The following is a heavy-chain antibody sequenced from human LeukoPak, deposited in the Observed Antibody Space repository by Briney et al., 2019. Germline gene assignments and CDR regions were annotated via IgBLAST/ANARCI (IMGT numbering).Heavy chain of an antibody. J-gene: IGHJ5*02. V-gene: IGHV4-4*07. Sequence: SETLSLTCTVSGGSISSYYWSWIRQPAGTALEWIGRIYTSGTITYNPSLKSRVTMSVDTSKNQFSLKLSSVTAADTAVYYCARDSGTTGEVKFDPWGQGTLVTISS. CDR2: IYTSGTI. CDR3: ARDSGTTGEVKFDP. D-gene: IGHD3-10*01. CDR1: GGSISSYY.